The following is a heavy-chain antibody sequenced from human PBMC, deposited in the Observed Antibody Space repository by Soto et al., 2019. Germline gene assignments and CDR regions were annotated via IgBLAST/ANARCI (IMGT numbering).Heavy chain of an antibody. CDR2: IYYSGST. Sequence: SQTLSLTCTVSGGSISSSSYYWGWIRQPPGKGLEWIGSIYYSGSTYYNPSLKSRVTISVDTSKNQFSLKLSSVTAADTAVYYCARHDVSYGQYNWFDPWGQGTLVTVSS. D-gene: IGHD5-18*01. V-gene: IGHV4-39*01. J-gene: IGHJ5*02. CDR3: ARHDVSYGQYNWFDP. CDR1: GGSISSSSYY.